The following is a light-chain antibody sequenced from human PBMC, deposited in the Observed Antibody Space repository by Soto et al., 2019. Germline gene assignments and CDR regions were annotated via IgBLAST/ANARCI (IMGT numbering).Light chain of an antibody. Sequence: DVQMTQSPSSLSASVGDRVTITCRASQDITNFLNWYQQKPGKAPKLLIYDATYLETGVPSRFSGSGSGTDFTFTISSLQTEDIATYYCQQYGNLITFGQGTRLEIK. J-gene: IGKJ5*01. V-gene: IGKV1-33*01. CDR2: DAT. CDR1: QDITNF. CDR3: QQYGNLIT.